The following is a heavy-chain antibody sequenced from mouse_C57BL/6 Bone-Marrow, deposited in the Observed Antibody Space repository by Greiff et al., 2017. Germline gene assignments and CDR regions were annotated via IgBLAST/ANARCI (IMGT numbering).Heavy chain of an antibody. D-gene: IGHD2-4*01. Sequence: QVQLQQSGAELARPGASVKLSCKASGYTFTSYGISWVKQRTGQGLEWIGEIYPRSGNTYYNEKFKGKATLTADKSSSPAYMELRSLTSEDSAVYFCARRDYDYDGWYFDVWGTGTTVTVSS. V-gene: IGHV1-81*01. CDR1: GYTFTSYG. CDR2: IYPRSGNT. J-gene: IGHJ1*03. CDR3: ARRDYDYDGWYFDV.